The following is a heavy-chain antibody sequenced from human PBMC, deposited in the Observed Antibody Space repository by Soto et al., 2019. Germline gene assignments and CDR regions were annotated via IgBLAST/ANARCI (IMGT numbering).Heavy chain of an antibody. V-gene: IGHV1-3*05. CDR3: ARDLGYALPDY. Sequence: QVQLVQSGAEEKKPGASVKVSCKVSGYTFTSYAMHWVRQAPGQRLEWMGWINAGNGNTKYSQKFQGRVTITRDTSASTAYMELSSLRSEDTAVYYCARDLGYALPDYWGQGTLVTVSS. CDR2: INAGNGNT. J-gene: IGHJ4*02. D-gene: IGHD2-15*01. CDR1: GYTFTSYA.